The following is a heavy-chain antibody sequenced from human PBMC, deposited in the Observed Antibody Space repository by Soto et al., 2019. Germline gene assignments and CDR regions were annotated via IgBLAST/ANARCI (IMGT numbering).Heavy chain of an antibody. Sequence: PSETLSLTCTVSGGSTSSDNYWSWIRQPPGKGLEWIGHIYYSGNTDYNPSLKSRLAISIDTSKNQFSLKLSSVTAADTAVYFCAREGGESSDGLYYFDSWGQGSLITVSS. J-gene: IGHJ4*02. CDR2: IYYSGNT. V-gene: IGHV4-30-4*01. CDR1: GGSTSSDNY. D-gene: IGHD3-16*01. CDR3: AREGGESSDGLYYFDS.